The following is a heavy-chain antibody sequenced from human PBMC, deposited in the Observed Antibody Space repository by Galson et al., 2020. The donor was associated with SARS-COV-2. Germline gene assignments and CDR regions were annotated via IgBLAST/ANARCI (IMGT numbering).Heavy chain of an antibody. J-gene: IGHJ4*02. CDR3: ASWVAAAAPSFDY. V-gene: IGHV3-30-3*01. Sequence: GESLKISCAASGFTFSSYAMHWVRQAPGKGLEWVAVISYDGSNKYYADSVKGRFTISRDNSKNTLYLQMNSLRAEDTAVYYCASWVAAAAPSFDYWGQGTLVTVSS. CDR1: GFTFSSYA. D-gene: IGHD6-13*01. CDR2: ISYDGSNK.